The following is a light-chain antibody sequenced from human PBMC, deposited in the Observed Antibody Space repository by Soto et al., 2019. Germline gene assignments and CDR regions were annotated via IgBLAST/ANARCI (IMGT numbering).Light chain of an antibody. Sequence: EIVLTQSPGTLSLSPGERATLSCRASQNVRSNYLAWYQQKPGQAPRLLIYGASSRATGIPDRFSGTGSGTHFTLTISRLEPEDFAVYYCKQYGGSPYTFGQGTNTEIK. CDR1: QNVRSNY. V-gene: IGKV3-20*01. CDR3: KQYGGSPYT. J-gene: IGKJ2*01. CDR2: GAS.